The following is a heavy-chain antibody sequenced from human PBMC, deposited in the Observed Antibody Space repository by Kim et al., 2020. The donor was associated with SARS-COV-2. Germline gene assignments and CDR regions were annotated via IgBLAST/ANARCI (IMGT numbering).Heavy chain of an antibody. D-gene: IGHD5-18*01. V-gene: IGHV3-30*07. CDR3: ARDRDGYSYGSSGMDV. J-gene: IGHJ6*02. Sequence: SGKGRFTISRDNSKDTVYLQMNSLRAEDTAAYYCARDRDGYSYGSSGMDVWGQGTTVTVSS.